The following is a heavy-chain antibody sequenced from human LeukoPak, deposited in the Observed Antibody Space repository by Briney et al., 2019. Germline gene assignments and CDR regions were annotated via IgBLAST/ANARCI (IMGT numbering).Heavy chain of an antibody. D-gene: IGHD1-26*01. CDR3: AREALGRAPFDY. CDR1: GFTFSSYW. J-gene: IGHJ4*02. CDR2: INSDGSST. V-gene: IGHV3-74*01. Sequence: GGSLRLSCAASGFTFSSYWMHWVRQAPGKGLVWVSRINSDGSSTTYADSVKGRFTISRDNAKNTLYLQMKSLRAEDTAVYYCAREALGRAPFDYWGQGTLVTVSS.